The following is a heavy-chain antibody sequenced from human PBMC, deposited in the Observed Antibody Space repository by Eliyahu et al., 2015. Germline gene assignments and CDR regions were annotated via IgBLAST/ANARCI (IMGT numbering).Heavy chain of an antibody. Sequence: QVQLVQXGAEVXXPGSSVKVXCKAXGGXFXSXAISWVRQAPGQGLEWMGGIIPIFGTANYAQKFQGRVTITADESTSTAYMELSSLRSEDTAVYYCARVEDSYGPGYFDYWGQGTLVTVSS. CDR1: GGXFXSXA. CDR2: IIPIFGTA. V-gene: IGHV1-69*01. J-gene: IGHJ4*02. D-gene: IGHD5-18*01. CDR3: ARVEDSYGPGYFDY.